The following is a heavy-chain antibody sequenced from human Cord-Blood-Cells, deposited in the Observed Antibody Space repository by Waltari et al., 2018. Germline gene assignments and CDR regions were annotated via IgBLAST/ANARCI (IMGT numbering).Heavy chain of an antibody. J-gene: IGHJ6*03. V-gene: IGHV1-69*09. CDR2: IIPILGIA. CDR3: AGEDIIVVPAADYYYYMDV. CDR1: GGTFSSYA. D-gene: IGHD2-2*01. Sequence: QVQLVQSGAEVKKPGSSVKVSCKASGGTFSSYAISWVRQAPGQGLGWMGRIIPILGIAKYAQTWQGRATITADKSTSTAYMALSSLRSEVTAVYYCAGEDIIVVPAADYYYYMDVWGKWTTVTVAS.